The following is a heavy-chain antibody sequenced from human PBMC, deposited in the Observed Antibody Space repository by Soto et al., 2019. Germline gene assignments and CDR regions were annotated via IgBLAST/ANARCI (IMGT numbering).Heavy chain of an antibody. J-gene: IGHJ5*02. CDR1: GGSISSSNW. V-gene: IGHV4-4*02. CDR2: IYHSGST. Sequence: SETLSLTCAVSGGSISSSNWWSWVRQPPGKGLEWVGEIYHSGSTNYTPSLKSRVTLSVDTSKNQFSLKLRSLTAADTAVYFFVKAATTKFDPRGQGALLTVSS. D-gene: IGHD2-15*01. CDR3: VKAATTKFDP.